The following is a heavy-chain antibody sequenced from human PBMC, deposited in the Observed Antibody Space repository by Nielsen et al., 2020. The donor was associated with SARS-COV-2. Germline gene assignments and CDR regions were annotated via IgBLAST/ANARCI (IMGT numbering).Heavy chain of an antibody. CDR3: TTAVVTPAY. J-gene: IGHJ4*02. CDR2: IKSKTDGRTT. V-gene: IGHV3-15*01. CDR1: GFTFSNAW. Sequence: GESLKISCAASGFTFSNAWMSWVRQAPGKGLEWVGRIKSKTDGRTTDYAAPVKGRFTISRDDSKNTLYLQMNSLKTEDTAAYYCTTAVVTPAYWGQGTLVTVSS. D-gene: IGHD4-23*01.